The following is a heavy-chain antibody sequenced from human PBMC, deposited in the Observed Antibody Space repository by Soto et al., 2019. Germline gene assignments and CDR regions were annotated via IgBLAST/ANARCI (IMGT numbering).Heavy chain of an antibody. J-gene: IGHJ6*02. CDR2: ISYDGSST. CDR1: GFTFSSYA. Sequence: PGGSLRLSCAASGFTFSSYAMHWVRQAPGKGLEWVAVISYDGSSTSYADSVKGRFTISRDNAKNTLYLQMNSLRAEDTAVYYCAREGLNYDFWSGYYFPYYYYYGMDVWGQGTTVTVSS. V-gene: IGHV3-30*04. CDR3: AREGLNYDFWSGYYFPYYYYYGMDV. D-gene: IGHD3-3*01.